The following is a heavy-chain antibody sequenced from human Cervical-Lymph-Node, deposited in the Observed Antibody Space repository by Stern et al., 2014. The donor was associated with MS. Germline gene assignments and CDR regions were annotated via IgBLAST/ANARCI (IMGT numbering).Heavy chain of an antibody. Sequence: VQLVESGGGVVQPGRSLRLSCAASGFTFNNYGMHWLRQTPGKGPEWVAVVLHDGSDEFYADSVKGRFTISRDNSKNMVYLQMNRLTTEDTAVYYCARDAMVVIAIAWSFDVWGQGTVVTVSS. J-gene: IGHJ3*01. V-gene: IGHV3-30*03. CDR2: VLHDGSDE. CDR1: GFTFNNYG. D-gene: IGHD2-21*01. CDR3: ARDAMVVIAIAWSFDV.